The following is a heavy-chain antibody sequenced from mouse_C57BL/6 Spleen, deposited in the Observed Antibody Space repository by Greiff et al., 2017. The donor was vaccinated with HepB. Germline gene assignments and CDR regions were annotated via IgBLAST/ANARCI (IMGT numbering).Heavy chain of an antibody. CDR1: GYTFTSYW. Sequence: QVQLKQPGAELVKPGASVKLSCKASGYTFTSYWMHWVKQRPGQGLEWIGMIHPNSGSTNYNEKFKSKATLTVDKSSSTAYMQLSSLTSEDSAVYYCARNWDGLYYYAMDYWGQGTSVTVSS. J-gene: IGHJ4*01. V-gene: IGHV1-64*01. CDR3: ARNWDGLYYYAMDY. D-gene: IGHD4-1*01. CDR2: IHPNSGST.